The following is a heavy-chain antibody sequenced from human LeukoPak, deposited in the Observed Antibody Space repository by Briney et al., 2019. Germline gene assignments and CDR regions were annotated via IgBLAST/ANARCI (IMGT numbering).Heavy chain of an antibody. CDR2: ISGDGHTT. Sequence: PGGSLRLSCAASGFTFDDYAIHWVRQAPGRGLEWVSLISGDGHTTYYADSVKGRFTVSRDNSKDSLYLQMNSLRSEDTALYYCAKVAYDSSGCGLHFFDYWGQGTLVTVSS. CDR3: AKVAYDSSGCGLHFFDY. CDR1: GFTFDDYA. V-gene: IGHV3-43*02. J-gene: IGHJ4*02. D-gene: IGHD3-22*01.